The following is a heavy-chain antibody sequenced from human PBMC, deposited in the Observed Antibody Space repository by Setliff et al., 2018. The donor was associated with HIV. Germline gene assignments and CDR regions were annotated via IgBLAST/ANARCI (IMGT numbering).Heavy chain of an antibody. J-gene: IGHJ4*02. V-gene: IGHV1-69*13. D-gene: IGHD2-21*02. CDR3: AAGYCGGDCYSRQSYFDY. CDR1: GGTFSSHA. CDR2: IIPIFGTA. Sequence: SVKVSCKASGGTFSSHAISWVRQAPRQGLEWMGGIIPIFGTANYAQKFQGRVTITADESTSTAYMELSSLRSEDTAVYYCAAGYCGGDCYSRQSYFDYWGQGTLVTVSS.